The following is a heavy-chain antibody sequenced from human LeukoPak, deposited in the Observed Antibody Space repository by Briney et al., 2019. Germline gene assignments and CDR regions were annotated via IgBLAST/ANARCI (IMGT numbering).Heavy chain of an antibody. V-gene: IGHV1-69*04. Sequence: SAKVSCKASGGAFSSYAISWVRQAPGQGLEWLERIIPILGITTYAQKFQGRFTITADKSTNTAYMELSSPISEDTAVYYCAPRAEYCSSSSCETPLFGGQGTLVTVSS. CDR3: APRAEYCSSSSCETPLF. CDR2: IIPILGIT. D-gene: IGHD2-2*01. J-gene: IGHJ4*02. CDR1: GGAFSSYA.